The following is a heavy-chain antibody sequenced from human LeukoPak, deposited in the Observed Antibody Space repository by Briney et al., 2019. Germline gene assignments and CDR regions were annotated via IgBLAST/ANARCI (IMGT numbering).Heavy chain of an antibody. V-gene: IGHV1-2*02. CDR3: APSVGSMWLVW. CDR1: GYTFNGYY. J-gene: IGHJ4*02. D-gene: IGHD6-19*01. CDR2: INPNSGGT. Sequence: GASVKVSCKASGYTFNGYYMHWVRQAPGQGLGWMGWINPNSGGTNYAQKFQGRVTMTRDTSISTAYMELSRLRSDDTAVYYCAPSVGSMWLVWWGQGTLVTVSS.